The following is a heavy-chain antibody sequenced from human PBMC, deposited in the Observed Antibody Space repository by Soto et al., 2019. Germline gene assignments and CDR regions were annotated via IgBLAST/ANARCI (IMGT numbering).Heavy chain of an antibody. J-gene: IGHJ3*02. CDR2: ISGNNGNT. D-gene: IGHD2-21*02. Sequence: VQLVQSGPEVKKPGASVTLSSKASGYNFNIYGISWVRQAPGQGLEWMGWISGNNGNTKYGQKFQGRVSLTADSFTSTAYMDMRSLSSDDTAAYYCVRRVVTTLDDPFEISGPGTRVTVSS. CDR3: VRRVVTTLDDPFEI. V-gene: IGHV1-18*01. CDR1: GYNFNIYG.